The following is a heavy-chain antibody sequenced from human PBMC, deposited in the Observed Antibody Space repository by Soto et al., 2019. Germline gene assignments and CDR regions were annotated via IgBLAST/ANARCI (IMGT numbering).Heavy chain of an antibody. V-gene: IGHV4-30-4*01. D-gene: IGHD5-12*01. CDR2: IYYSGST. Sequence: QVQLQESGPGLVKPSQTLSLTCTVSGGSISSGDYYWSWIRQPPGKGLEWIGYIYYSGSTYYNPSRKSRVTIPEDTSKNQFSLKLSPVTAADTAVYYCARGYSGYDDYYYGMDVWGQGTTVTVSS. CDR1: GGSISSGDYY. J-gene: IGHJ6*02. CDR3: ARGYSGYDDYYYGMDV.